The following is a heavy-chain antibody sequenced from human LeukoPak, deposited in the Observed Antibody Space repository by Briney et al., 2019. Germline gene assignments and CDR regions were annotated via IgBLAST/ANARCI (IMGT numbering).Heavy chain of an antibody. J-gene: IGHJ4*02. CDR1: GFTFSSYS. D-gene: IGHD2-21*02. CDR2: ISSSSSTI. V-gene: IGHV3-48*04. CDR3: ARALRSGGDCSHY. Sequence: GGSLRLSCAASGFTFSSYSMNWVRQAPGKGLEWVSYISSSSSTIYYADSVKGRFTISRDNAKNSLYLQMNSLRAEDTAVYYCARALRSGGDCSHYWGQGTLVTVSS.